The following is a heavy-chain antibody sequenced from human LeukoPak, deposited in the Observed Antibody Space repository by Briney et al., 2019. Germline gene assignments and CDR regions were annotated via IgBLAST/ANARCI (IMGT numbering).Heavy chain of an antibody. CDR2: INPSGGST. CDR3: ASIDSSSWYPY. Sequence: ASVKVSCKASGYTFTSYYMDWVRQAPGQGLEWMGIINPSGGSTSYAQKFQGRVTMTRDMSTSTVYMELSSLRSEDTAVYYCASIDSSSWYPYWGQGTLVTVSS. CDR1: GYTFTSYY. V-gene: IGHV1-46*01. J-gene: IGHJ4*02. D-gene: IGHD6-13*01.